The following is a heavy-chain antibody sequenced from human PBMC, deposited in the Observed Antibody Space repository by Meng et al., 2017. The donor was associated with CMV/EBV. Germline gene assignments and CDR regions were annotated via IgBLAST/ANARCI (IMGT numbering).Heavy chain of an antibody. J-gene: IGHJ4*02. CDR1: GFTFSNSA. D-gene: IGHD6-19*01. Sequence: LTCGGSGFTFSNSALNWVRQAPGEGLEWVSTIDYSGADTYYAKSVRGRFTISRDNFRNTVYLQLNSLRAEDTAVYYCAKESVAGHFAYWGQGTLVTVSS. CDR3: AKESVAGHFAY. CDR2: IDYSGADT. V-gene: IGHV3-23*01.